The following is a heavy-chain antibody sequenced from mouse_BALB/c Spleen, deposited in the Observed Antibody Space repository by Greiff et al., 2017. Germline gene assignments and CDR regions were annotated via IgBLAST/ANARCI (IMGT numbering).Heavy chain of an antibody. J-gene: IGHJ4*01. V-gene: IGHV3-8*02. CDR2: ISYSGST. CDR1: GDSITSGY. D-gene: IGHD2-12*01. CDR3: ARFEGIDYYAMDY. Sequence: DVQLQESGPSLVKPSQTLSLTCSVTGDSITSGYWNWIRKFPGNKLEYMGYISYSGSTYYNPSLKSRISITRDTSKNQYYLQLNSVTTEDTATYYCARFEGIDYYAMDYWGQGTSVTVSS.